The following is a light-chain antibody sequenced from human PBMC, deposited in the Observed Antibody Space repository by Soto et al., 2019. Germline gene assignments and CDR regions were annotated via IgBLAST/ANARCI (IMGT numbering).Light chain of an antibody. CDR1: QSISSN. V-gene: IGKV3-15*01. CDR2: GAS. Sequence: EIVMTHSPATLSVSPGERATLSCRASQSISSNLAWYQQKPGQAPRLLIYGASTRATGIPGRFSGSGSGTEFTLTISSLQSEDFAVYYCQQYNNWPRTSGQGTKVDIK. CDR3: QQYNNWPRT. J-gene: IGKJ1*01.